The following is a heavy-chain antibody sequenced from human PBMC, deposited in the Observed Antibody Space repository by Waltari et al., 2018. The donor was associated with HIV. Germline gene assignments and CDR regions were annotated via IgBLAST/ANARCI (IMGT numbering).Heavy chain of an antibody. D-gene: IGHD2-2*01. CDR2: IYYSGST. CDR3: ARQGCTSTSCQRRGGMDV. CDR1: GGSIDYYY. V-gene: IGHV4-59*08. J-gene: IGHJ6*02. Sequence: QVQLQESGPGLVKPSETLSLICTVSGGSIDYYYWSWIRQPPGKGLEWIGYIYYSGSTHYNPSLKSRVTMSVDTSKNQFSLNLSSVTAADTAVYYCARQGCTSTSCQRRGGMDVWGQGTSVSVSS.